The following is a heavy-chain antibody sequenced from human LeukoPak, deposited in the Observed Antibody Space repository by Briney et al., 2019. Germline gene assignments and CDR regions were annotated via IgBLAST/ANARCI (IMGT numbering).Heavy chain of an antibody. CDR1: GFTFSSYG. V-gene: IGHV3-30*02. CDR3: AKGGGVYYDILTGYYPRLYYMDV. CDR2: IRYDESNK. Sequence: GGSLRLSCAASGFTFSSYGMHWVRQAPGKGLEWVAFIRYDESNKYYADSVKGRFTISRDNSKNTLYLQMNSLRAEDTAVYYCAKGGGVYYDILTGYYPRLYYMDVWGKGTTVTISS. J-gene: IGHJ6*03. D-gene: IGHD3-9*01.